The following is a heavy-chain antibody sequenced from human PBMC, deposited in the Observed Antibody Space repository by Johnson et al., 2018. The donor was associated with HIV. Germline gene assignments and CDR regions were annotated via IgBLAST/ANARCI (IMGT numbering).Heavy chain of an antibody. V-gene: IGHV3-66*01. Sequence: EVQLVESGGGLVQPGGSLRLSCAASGFTFSSNYMTWVRQAPGKGLEWVSVISSGGSTWYADSVTGRFTISRDNSNNTLYLQMNSLRADDTAVYYCARVRGLIAFDIWGQGTMVTVSS. CDR3: ARVRGLIAFDI. CDR1: GFTFSSNY. D-gene: IGHD3-22*01. J-gene: IGHJ3*02. CDR2: ISSGGST.